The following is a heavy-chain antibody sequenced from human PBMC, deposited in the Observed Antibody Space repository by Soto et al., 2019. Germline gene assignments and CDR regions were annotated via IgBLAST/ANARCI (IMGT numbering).Heavy chain of an antibody. CDR2: IYYSGST. D-gene: IGHD1-26*01. CDR1: GASFGTHY. Sequence: SETLSLTCNVSGASFGTHYWSWIRQPPGKGLEWIGSIYYSGSTYYNPSLKSRVTISVDTSKNQFSLKLSSVTAADTAVYYCASSPRGSYFDYWGQGTLVTVSS. V-gene: IGHV4-59*05. CDR3: ASSPRGSYFDY. J-gene: IGHJ4*02.